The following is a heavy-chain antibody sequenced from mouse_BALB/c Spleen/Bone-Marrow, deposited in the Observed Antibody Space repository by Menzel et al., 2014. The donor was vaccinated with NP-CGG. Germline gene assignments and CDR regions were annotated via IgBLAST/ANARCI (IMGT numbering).Heavy chain of an antibody. D-gene: IGHD2-3*01. V-gene: IGHV1-18*01. CDR2: INPYDGGT. CDR1: GYSFTGYT. J-gene: IGHJ3*01. CDR3: AREGGYDGYYPLAY. Sequence: EVQLQQSGPELVKPGASMKISCKASGYSFTGYTMNWVKQSHGKNLEWIGLINPYDGGTSYNQKFKGKATLTVVKSSSTAYMEFLSLTSEDSAVYYCAREGGYDGYYPLAYWGQGTLVTVSA.